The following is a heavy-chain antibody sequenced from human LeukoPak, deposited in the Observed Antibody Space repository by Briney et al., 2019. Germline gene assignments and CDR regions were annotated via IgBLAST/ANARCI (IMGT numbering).Heavy chain of an antibody. CDR3: ARDDYGGNSELGY. CDR2: IIPIFGTA. V-gene: IGHV1-69*05. Sequence: APVKVSCKASGGTFSSYAISWVRQAPGQGLEWMGRIIPIFGTANYAQKFQGRVTITTDESTSTAYMELSSLRSEDTAVYYCARDDYGGNSELGYWGQGTLVTVSS. J-gene: IGHJ4*02. D-gene: IGHD4-23*01. CDR1: GGTFSSYA.